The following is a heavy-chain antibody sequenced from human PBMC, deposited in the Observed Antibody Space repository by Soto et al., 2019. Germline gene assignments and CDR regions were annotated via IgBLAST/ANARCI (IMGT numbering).Heavy chain of an antibody. Sequence: PSETLSLTCTVSGGSISSGGYYWSWIRQHPGKGLEWIGYIYYSGSTYYNPSLKSRVTISVDTSKNQFSLKLSSVTAADTAVYYCARATLYYDYVWGSSVPVFDYWGQGTLVTVSS. J-gene: IGHJ4*02. CDR1: GGSISSGGYY. V-gene: IGHV4-31*03. CDR3: ARATLYYDYVWGSSVPVFDY. D-gene: IGHD3-16*01. CDR2: IYYSGST.